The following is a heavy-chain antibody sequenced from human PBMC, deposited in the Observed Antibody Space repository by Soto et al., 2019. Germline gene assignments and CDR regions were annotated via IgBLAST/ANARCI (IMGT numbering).Heavy chain of an antibody. CDR3: ARVPQQLAREQEPREP. CDR1: GGSFTSYY. CDR2: ITHRGST. V-gene: IGHV4-34*01. D-gene: IGHD6-13*01. Sequence: SETLSLTCAVSGGSFTSYYWTWIRQPPEKGLEWIGEITHRGSTNYNPSLTSRVTMSVDTSKNQFSLKLTSVTAADTAVYFCARVPQQLAREQEPREPWGQGTLVTVS. J-gene: IGHJ5*02.